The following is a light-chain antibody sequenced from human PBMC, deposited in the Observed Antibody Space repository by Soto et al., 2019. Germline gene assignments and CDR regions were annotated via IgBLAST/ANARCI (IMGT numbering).Light chain of an antibody. CDR2: AAS. CDR3: QQANSFPGT. J-gene: IGKJ4*01. V-gene: IGKV1-39*01. CDR1: QSVGNF. Sequence: DIQMTQSPSSLSASVGDRVTITCRASQSVGNFLNWYQQKPGKAPKLLIYAASSLQSGVPSRFSGSGSGTDFTLTISSLQPEDFATYYCQQANSFPGTFGGGTKVDIK.